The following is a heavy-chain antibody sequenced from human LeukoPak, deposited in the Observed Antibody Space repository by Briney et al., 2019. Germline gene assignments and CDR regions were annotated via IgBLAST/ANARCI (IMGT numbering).Heavy chain of an antibody. D-gene: IGHD1-26*01. Sequence: ASVKVSCKASGYTFTSYGINWVRQAPGQGLEWMGIINPSGGSTSYAQKFQGRVTMTRDTSTSTVYMELSSLRSEDTAVYYCAGGSGSYYRFDYWGQGTLVTVSS. CDR3: AGGSGSYYRFDY. V-gene: IGHV1-46*01. CDR2: INPSGGST. J-gene: IGHJ4*02. CDR1: GYTFTSYG.